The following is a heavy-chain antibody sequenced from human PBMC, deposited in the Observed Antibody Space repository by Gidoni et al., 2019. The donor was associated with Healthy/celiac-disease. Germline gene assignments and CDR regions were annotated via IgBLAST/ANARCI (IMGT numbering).Heavy chain of an antibody. CDR3: AREVAGPYDFWSGYYIGWFDP. D-gene: IGHD3-3*01. J-gene: IGHJ5*02. V-gene: IGHV4-59*01. CDR1: GGSISSYY. Sequence: QVQLQESGPGLVKPSETLSLTCTVSGGSISSYYWSWIRQPPGKGLEWIGYIYYSGSTNYNPSLKSRVTISVDTSKNQFSLKLSSVTAADTAVYYCAREVAGPYDFWSGYYIGWFDPWGQGTLVTVSS. CDR2: IYYSGST.